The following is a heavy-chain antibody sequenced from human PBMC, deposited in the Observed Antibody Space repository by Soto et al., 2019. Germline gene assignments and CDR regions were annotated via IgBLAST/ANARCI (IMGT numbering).Heavy chain of an antibody. J-gene: IGHJ4*02. CDR2: ISGSGGST. Sequence: PGGSLRLSCAASGFTFSSYAMSWVRQAPVKGLEWVSAISGSGGSTYYADSVKGRFTISRDNSKNTLYLQMNSLRAEDTAVYYCAKDLIPLNYGFYFDYWGQGTLVTVSS. D-gene: IGHD4-17*01. CDR1: GFTFSSYA. CDR3: AKDLIPLNYGFYFDY. V-gene: IGHV3-23*01.